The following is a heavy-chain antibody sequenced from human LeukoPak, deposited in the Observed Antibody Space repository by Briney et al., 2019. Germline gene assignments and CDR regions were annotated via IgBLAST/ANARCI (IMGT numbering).Heavy chain of an antibody. J-gene: IGHJ2*01. D-gene: IGHD1-26*01. CDR2: IYYSGST. V-gene: IGHV4-59*01. CDR3: ARDRVGATYWYFDL. Sequence: SETLSLTCTVSGGSISSYYWSWIRQPPGKGLEWIGYIYYSGSTNYNPSLKSRVTISVDTSKNQFSLKLSSVTAADTAVYYCARDRVGATYWYFDLWGRGTLVTVFS. CDR1: GGSISSYY.